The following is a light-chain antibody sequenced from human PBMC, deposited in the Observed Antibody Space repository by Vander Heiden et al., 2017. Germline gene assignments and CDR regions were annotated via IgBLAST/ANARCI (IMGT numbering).Light chain of an antibody. CDR3: AAWDDSLNGQVV. CDR1: SSNIGSNT. Sequence: SVLTHPPSASGTPGPRVTIPCSGSSSNIGSNTVNWYQQLPGTAPKLLIYSNNQRPSGVPDRFSGSKSGTSASLAISGLQSEDEADYYCAAWDDSLNGQVVFGGGTKLTVL. CDR2: SNN. J-gene: IGLJ2*01. V-gene: IGLV1-44*01.